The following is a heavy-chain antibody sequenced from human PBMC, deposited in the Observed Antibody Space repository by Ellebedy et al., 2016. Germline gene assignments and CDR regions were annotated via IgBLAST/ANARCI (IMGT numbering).Heavy chain of an antibody. Sequence: ASVKVSXKASGYAFTGYYIHWVRQAPGQGLEWMGWINPNSGGTNYAQKFQGRVTMTRDTSISTAYMELSRLRSDDTAVYYCARRVGVGATTFDYWGQGTLVTVSS. CDR3: ARRVGVGATTFDY. CDR1: GYAFTGYY. D-gene: IGHD1-26*01. J-gene: IGHJ4*02. V-gene: IGHV1-2*02. CDR2: INPNSGGT.